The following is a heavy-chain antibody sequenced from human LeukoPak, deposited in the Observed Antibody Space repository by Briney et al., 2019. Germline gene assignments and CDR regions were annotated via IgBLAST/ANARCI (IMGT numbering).Heavy chain of an antibody. CDR1: GFSFSAYS. J-gene: IGHJ3*01. Sequence: GRSLRLSCVASGFSFSAYSVHWVRQAPGRGLDWVAFISYGGANRYYADSVKGRFTISKDDSKNTLYPQMNNLRPEDTALYYCARDRTVSSFGAFDFWGQGIVVTVSS. V-gene: IGHV3-30*04. D-gene: IGHD4-17*01. CDR2: ISYGGANR. CDR3: ARDRTVSSFGAFDF.